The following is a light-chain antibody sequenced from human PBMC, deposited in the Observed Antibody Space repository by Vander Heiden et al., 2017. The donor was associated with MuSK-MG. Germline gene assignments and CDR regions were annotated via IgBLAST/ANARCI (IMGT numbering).Light chain of an antibody. Sequence: DIVMTQSPLSLPVTPGEPASISCRSSQSLLHSNGYNYLDWYLQKPGQSPQLLIYLGSNRASGVPERLSGSGSGTDFTLKISRGEAEDVGVYYGMQALQTYNFVKGTKMEIK. CDR2: LGS. V-gene: IGKV2-28*01. J-gene: IGKJ2*01. CDR3: MQALQTYN. CDR1: QSLLHSNGYNY.